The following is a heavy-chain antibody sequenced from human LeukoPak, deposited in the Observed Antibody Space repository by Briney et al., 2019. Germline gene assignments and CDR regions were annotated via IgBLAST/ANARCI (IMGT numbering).Heavy chain of an antibody. Sequence: SVKVSCKASGGTFSSYAISLVRQAPGQGLEWMGRIIPIFGTANYAQKFQGRVTITTDESTSTAYMELSSLRSEDTAVYYCAASGITMVRGVILPKYFDYWGQGTLVTVSS. CDR2: IIPIFGTA. J-gene: IGHJ4*02. CDR3: AASGITMVRGVILPKYFDY. V-gene: IGHV1-69*05. CDR1: GGTFSSYA. D-gene: IGHD3-10*01.